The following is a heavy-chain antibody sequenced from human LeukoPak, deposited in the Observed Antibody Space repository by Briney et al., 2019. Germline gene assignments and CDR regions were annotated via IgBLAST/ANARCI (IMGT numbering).Heavy chain of an antibody. Sequence: GASVKVSCKASGGTFSSYAISWVRQAPGQGLEWMGGIIPIFGTANYALKFQGRVTITADESTSTAYMELSSLRSEDTAVYYCARWRDDYYYYYMDVWGKGTTVTVSS. V-gene: IGHV1-69*13. CDR1: GGTFSSYA. J-gene: IGHJ6*03. CDR2: IIPIFGTA. D-gene: IGHD3-3*01. CDR3: ARWRDDYYYYYMDV.